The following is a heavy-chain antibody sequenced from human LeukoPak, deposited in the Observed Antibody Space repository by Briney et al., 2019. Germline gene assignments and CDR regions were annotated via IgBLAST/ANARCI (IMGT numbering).Heavy chain of an antibody. J-gene: IGHJ4*02. V-gene: IGHV3-23*01. CDR1: GFTFSIDP. Sequence: GGSLRLSCAASGFTFSIDPMTWVRQAPGKGLEWVSSISGDGRSTYCADSVKGRFAISRDNSKNTLYLQMNSLGAEDTAVYYCAKTQRGYSYGYADYWGQGTLVTVSS. CDR3: AKTQRGYSYGYADY. CDR2: ISGDGRST. D-gene: IGHD5-18*01.